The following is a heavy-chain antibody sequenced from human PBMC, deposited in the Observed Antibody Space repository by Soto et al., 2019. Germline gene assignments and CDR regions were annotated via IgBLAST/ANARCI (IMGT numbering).Heavy chain of an antibody. V-gene: IGHV1-2*02. CDR3: ASGYSAYYDILTGHQVEFDI. J-gene: IGHJ3*02. Sequence: PSLKVSCKPSGYTFTCYYRHWVGQDPVQGLERMGWINPNSGGTNYAQKFQGRVTMTRDTSISTAYMELSRLRSDDTAVYYCASGYSAYYDILTGHQVEFDIWGQGTMVTVSS. CDR1: GYTFTCYY. CDR2: INPNSGGT. D-gene: IGHD3-9*01.